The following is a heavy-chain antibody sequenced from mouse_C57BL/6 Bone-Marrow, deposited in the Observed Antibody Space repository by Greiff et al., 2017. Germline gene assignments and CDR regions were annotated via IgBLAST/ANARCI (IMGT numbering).Heavy chain of an antibody. Sequence: EVQRVESGGGLVQPGGSLKLSCAASGFTFSDYYMYWVRQTPEKRLEWVAYISNGGGSTYYPDTVKGRFTISRDNAKNTLYLQMSRLKSEDTAMYYCARHNLLLGLAYWGQGTLVTVSA. CDR2: ISNGGGST. D-gene: IGHD1-1*01. V-gene: IGHV5-12*01. CDR3: ARHNLLLGLAY. J-gene: IGHJ3*01. CDR1: GFTFSDYY.